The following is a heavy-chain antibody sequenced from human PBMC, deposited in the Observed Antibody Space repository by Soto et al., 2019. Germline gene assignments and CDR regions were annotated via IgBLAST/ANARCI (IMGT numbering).Heavy chain of an antibody. CDR2: IFYSGST. Sequence: QVQLQESGPRLVKPSETLSLTCTVSGASIGASYWSWIRQSPGKGLEWMGYIFYSGSTNYSPSLNSRVSMTVDSSKTQVSLTLSSVTAADTAVYYCARVSTVTNLDYWGHGMLVTVSS. V-gene: IGHV4-59*01. J-gene: IGHJ4*01. CDR3: ARVSTVTNLDY. D-gene: IGHD4-17*01. CDR1: GASIGASY.